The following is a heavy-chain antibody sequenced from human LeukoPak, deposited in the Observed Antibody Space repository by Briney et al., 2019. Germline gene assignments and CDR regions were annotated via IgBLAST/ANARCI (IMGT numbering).Heavy chain of an antibody. Sequence: SETLSLTCTVSGGSISSYYWSWIRQPAGKGLEWIGRIYTSGSTNSNPSLRSPVTMSVDTSKNQFSLKPSSVTAADTAVYYCARGIMITFGGAADAFDIRGQGTMVTVSS. J-gene: IGHJ3*02. V-gene: IGHV4-4*07. CDR2: IYTSGST. CDR3: ARGIMITFGGAADAFDI. D-gene: IGHD3-16*01. CDR1: GGSISSYY.